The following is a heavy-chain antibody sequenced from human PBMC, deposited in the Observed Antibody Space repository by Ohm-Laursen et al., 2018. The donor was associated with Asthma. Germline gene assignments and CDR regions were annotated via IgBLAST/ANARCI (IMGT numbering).Heavy chain of an antibody. D-gene: IGHD3-16*01. CDR3: AAWGPRIY. Sequence: SLRLSCAASGYTFSRYSIHWVRQAPGKGLEWVANIKQDGSEKYYVDSVKGRFTVSTDKVTNSLYLQINSLRPEDTAVYYCAAWGPRIYWGQGPLVTASS. V-gene: IGHV3-7*01. CDR1: GYTFSRYS. J-gene: IGHJ4*02. CDR2: IKQDGSEK.